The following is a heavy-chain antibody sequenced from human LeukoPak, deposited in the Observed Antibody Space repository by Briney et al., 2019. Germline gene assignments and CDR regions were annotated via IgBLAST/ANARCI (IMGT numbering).Heavy chain of an antibody. CDR2: LYHSGNT. Sequence: PSETLSLTCTVSGYSISSGYYWGWIRQPPGRGLEWIGSLYHSGNTYYNPSLKSRVTISVDTSKNQFSLKLSSVTAADTAVYYCARDGAVDYYWGQGTLVTVSS. J-gene: IGHJ4*02. D-gene: IGHD3-9*01. V-gene: IGHV4-38-2*02. CDR1: GYSISSGYY. CDR3: ARDGAVDYY.